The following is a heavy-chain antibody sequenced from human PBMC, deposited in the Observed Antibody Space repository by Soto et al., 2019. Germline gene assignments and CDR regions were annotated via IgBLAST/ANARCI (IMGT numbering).Heavy chain of an antibody. CDR1: GFSFSSYG. Sequence: QVQLVESGGGVVQPGKSLRLSCAASGFSFSSYGMHWVRQAPGKGLEWVAVIWYDGSNEDYADSVKGRFAISRDNSKNTLYLQMTILRADDTAVYYCARDRDYYDNSGYALDIWGQGTVVTVSS. J-gene: IGHJ3*02. CDR2: IWYDGSNE. V-gene: IGHV3-33*01. CDR3: ARDRDYYDNSGYALDI. D-gene: IGHD3-22*01.